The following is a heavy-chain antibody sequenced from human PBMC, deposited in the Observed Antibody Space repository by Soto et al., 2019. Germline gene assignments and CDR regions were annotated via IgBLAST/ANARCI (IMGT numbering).Heavy chain of an antibody. J-gene: IGHJ6*02. V-gene: IGHV3-30*18. CDR2: ISYDGSNK. CDR1: GFTFSSYG. D-gene: IGHD3-10*01. Sequence: QVQLVESGGGVVQPGRSLRLSCAASGFTFSSYGMHWVRQAPGKGLEWVAVISYDGSNKYYADSVKGRFTISRDNSKNTLYLQMNSLRAEDTAVYYCAKDGTYGSGLYGMDVWAKGPRSPSP. CDR3: AKDGTYGSGLYGMDV.